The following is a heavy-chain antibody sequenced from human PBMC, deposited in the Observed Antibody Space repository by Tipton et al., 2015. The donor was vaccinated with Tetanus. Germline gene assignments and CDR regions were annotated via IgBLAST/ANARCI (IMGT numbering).Heavy chain of an antibody. CDR3: AKDPASRGWFDP. J-gene: IGHJ5*02. CDR2: ISSNGDNK. CDR1: GYNFNLYW. Sequence: QLVQSGAEVKKPGESLKISCQGSGYNFNLYWIAWVRQMPGKGLEWVAVISSNGDNKYYADSVRGRFTISRDNAENTVFLQMSGLGLEDTAVYYCAKDPASRGWFDPWGQGTLVSVSS. V-gene: IGHV3-30-3*02.